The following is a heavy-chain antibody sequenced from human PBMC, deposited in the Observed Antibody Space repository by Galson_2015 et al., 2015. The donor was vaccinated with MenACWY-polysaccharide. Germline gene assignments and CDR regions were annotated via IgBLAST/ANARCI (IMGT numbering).Heavy chain of an antibody. J-gene: IGHJ4*02. V-gene: IGHV1-3*01. CDR1: GYTFTSHT. D-gene: IGHD7-27*01. CDR3: ATQVNWGAFDY. CDR2: LNAGNGDT. Sequence: QSGAEVKKPGASVKVSCKASGYTFTSHTVHWVRQAPGQSLEWMGWLNAGNGDTKYSQTFQGRVTITRDTSASTAYMELSSLGSEDTAVYYCATQVNWGAFDYWGRGTLVTVSS.